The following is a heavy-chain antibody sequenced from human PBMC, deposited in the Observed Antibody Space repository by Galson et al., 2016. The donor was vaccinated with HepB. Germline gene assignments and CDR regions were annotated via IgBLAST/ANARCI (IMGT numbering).Heavy chain of an antibody. J-gene: IGHJ6*02. CDR3: AKAILPSGIGEGMDV. Sequence: SLRLSCAASGFTYTSYCMHWVRQAPGKGLEWVAAISYDGSNKYYADSVKGRFTISRDNSKNTVYLQMNSLRAEDTAAYHCAKAILPSGIGEGMDVWGQGTPVTVSS. D-gene: IGHD3-3*01. V-gene: IGHV3-30*18. CDR1: GFTYTSYC. CDR2: ISYDGSNK.